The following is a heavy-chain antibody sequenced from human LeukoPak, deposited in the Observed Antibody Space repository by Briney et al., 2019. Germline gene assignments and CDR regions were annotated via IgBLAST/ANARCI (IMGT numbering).Heavy chain of an antibody. V-gene: IGHV3-30*02. CDR1: GFSFSSYG. CDR3: AELGITMIGGV. CDR2: IRSDGTNK. Sequence: GGSLRLSCAGSGFSFSSYGMHWVCQAPGKGLEWMAFIRSDGTNKYYADSVKGRFTISRDNSKNTLYLQMNSLRAEDTAVYYCAELGITMIGGVWGKGTTVTISS. D-gene: IGHD3-10*02. J-gene: IGHJ6*04.